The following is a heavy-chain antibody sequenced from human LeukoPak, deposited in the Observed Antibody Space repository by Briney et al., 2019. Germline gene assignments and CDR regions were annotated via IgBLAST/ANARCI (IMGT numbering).Heavy chain of an antibody. Sequence: PGGSLRLSCAASGSTVSSNYMSWVRQAPGKGLEWVSVIYSGANTYYADSVKGRFTISRDNSKNTLYLQMNSLRAEDTAVYYCARDNYGSGSYYPFEYWGQGTLVTVSS. D-gene: IGHD3-10*01. V-gene: IGHV3-66*01. CDR1: GSTVSSNY. CDR2: IYSGANT. CDR3: ARDNYGSGSYYPFEY. J-gene: IGHJ4*02.